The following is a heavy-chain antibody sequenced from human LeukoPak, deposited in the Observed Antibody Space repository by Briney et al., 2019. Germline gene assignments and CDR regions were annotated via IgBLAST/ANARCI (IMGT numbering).Heavy chain of an antibody. V-gene: IGHV1-8*01. J-gene: IGHJ4*02. Sequence: ASVKVSCKASGYTFTSYDINWVRQATGQGLEWMGWMNPNSGNTGYAQKFQGRVTMTRNTSISTAYMELSSLRSEDTAVYCCARGQYYYGSGSQPEFDYWGQGTLVTVSS. D-gene: IGHD3-10*01. CDR3: ARGQYYYGSGSQPEFDY. CDR2: MNPNSGNT. CDR1: GYTFTSYD.